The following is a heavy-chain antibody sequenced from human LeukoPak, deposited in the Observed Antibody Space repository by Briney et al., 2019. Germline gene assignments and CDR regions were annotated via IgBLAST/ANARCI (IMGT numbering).Heavy chain of an antibody. Sequence: GGSLRLSCAASGFTFSSYGMYWVRQAPGKGLEWVAVILYDGSNQYNADSVKGRFTISRDNSKNTVDLQMNSLRGEDTAVYYCAKVRSPLYYYYAMDVWGQGTTVTVSS. J-gene: IGHJ6*02. V-gene: IGHV3-30*18. CDR3: AKVRSPLYYYYAMDV. CDR2: ILYDGSNQ. CDR1: GFTFSSYG.